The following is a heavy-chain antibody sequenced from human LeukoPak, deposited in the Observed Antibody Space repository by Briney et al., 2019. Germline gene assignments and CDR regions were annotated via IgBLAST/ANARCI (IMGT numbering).Heavy chain of an antibody. V-gene: IGHV4-34*01. CDR1: GGSFSGHY. CDR3: ARGKTPYRFDY. Sequence: SETLSLTCAVYGGSFSGHYWSWIRQPPGKGLEWIGEINHSGSTNYNPSLKSRVTISVDTSKNQFSLKLSSVTAADTAVYYCARGKTPYRFDYWGQGTLVTVSS. J-gene: IGHJ4*02. CDR2: INHSGST. D-gene: IGHD1-26*01.